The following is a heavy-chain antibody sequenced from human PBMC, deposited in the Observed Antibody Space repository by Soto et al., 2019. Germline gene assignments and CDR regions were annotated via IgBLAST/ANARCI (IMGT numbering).Heavy chain of an antibody. CDR1: GFTFSSYA. Sequence: GGSLRLSCAASGFTFSSYAMHWVRQAPGKGLEWVAVISYDGSNKYYTDALRGRFTISRDNAKNSLHLQMNSLRAEDTAVYYCTRDASRDSSARGWFDPWGPGTLVTVS. CDR3: TRDASRDSSARGWFDP. CDR2: ISYDGSNK. J-gene: IGHJ5*02. V-gene: IGHV3-30-3*01. D-gene: IGHD6-13*01.